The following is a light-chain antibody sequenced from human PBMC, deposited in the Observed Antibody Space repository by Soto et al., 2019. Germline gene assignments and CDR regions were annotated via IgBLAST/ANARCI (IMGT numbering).Light chain of an antibody. V-gene: IGKV1-5*01. J-gene: IGKJ1*01. Sequence: TITCRASQIISSWLAWYQQKPGKAPKLLIYDVSNLQSGVPSRFSGSGSGTEFTLTISSLQPDDFATYYCQQYHSYWTFGQGTKVDIK. CDR1: QIISSW. CDR3: QQYHSYWT. CDR2: DVS.